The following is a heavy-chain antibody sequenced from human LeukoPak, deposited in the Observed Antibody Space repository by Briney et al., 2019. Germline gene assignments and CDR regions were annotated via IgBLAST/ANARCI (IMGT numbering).Heavy chain of an antibody. J-gene: IGHJ4*02. V-gene: IGHV4-39*01. D-gene: IGHD1-26*01. Sequence: SETLSLTCTVSGGSISSSSYYWGWIRQPPGKGLEWIGSIYYSGSTFYNPSLKSRVTIPVDTSKNQFSLKLSSVTAADTAVYYCARDQSGSYYSRLDYWGQGTLVTVSS. CDR2: IYYSGST. CDR1: GGSISSSSYY. CDR3: ARDQSGSYYSRLDY.